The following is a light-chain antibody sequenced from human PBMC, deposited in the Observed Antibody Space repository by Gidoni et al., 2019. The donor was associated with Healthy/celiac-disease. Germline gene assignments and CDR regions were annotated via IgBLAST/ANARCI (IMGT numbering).Light chain of an antibody. CDR3: QQYGSSPLMYT. CDR2: GAS. CDR1: QSVSSSS. Sequence: EIVLTQSPGTLSLSPGERATLSCRASQSVSSSSLAWYQQKPGQAPRLLISGASSRATGIPDRFCGIVSGTDFTLTISRLDPEDFAVYYCQQYGSSPLMYTFGQGTKLEIK. V-gene: IGKV3-20*01. J-gene: IGKJ2*01.